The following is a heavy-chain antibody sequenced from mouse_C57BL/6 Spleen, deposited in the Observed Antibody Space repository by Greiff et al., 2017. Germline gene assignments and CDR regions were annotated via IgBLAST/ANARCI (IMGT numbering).Heavy chain of an antibody. CDR3: ARSSPPTLVFDY. V-gene: IGHV1-80*01. D-gene: IGHD1-1*01. CDR1: GYAFSSYW. CDR2: IYPGDGDT. Sequence: QVQLKESGAELVKPGASVKISCKASGYAFSSYWMNWVKQRPGKGLEWIGQIYPGDGDTNYNGKFKGQATLTADKSSSTAYMQLSGLTSEDSAVYFCARSSPPTLVFDYWGQGTTLTVSS. J-gene: IGHJ2*01.